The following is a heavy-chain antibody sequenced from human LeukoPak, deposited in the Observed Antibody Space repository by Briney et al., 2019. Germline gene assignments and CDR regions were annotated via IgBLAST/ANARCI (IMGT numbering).Heavy chain of an antibody. J-gene: IGHJ4*02. D-gene: IGHD3-10*01. CDR3: ARSASYYYGSGSSYSDY. CDR2: INHSGST. V-gene: IGHV4-34*01. CDR1: GGSFSGYY. Sequence: SETLSLTCAVYGGSFSGYYWSWIRQPPGKGLEWIGEINHSGSTNYNPSLKSRVTISVDTSKNQFSLKLSSVTAADTAVYYCARSASYYYGSGSSYSDYWGQGTLVTVSS.